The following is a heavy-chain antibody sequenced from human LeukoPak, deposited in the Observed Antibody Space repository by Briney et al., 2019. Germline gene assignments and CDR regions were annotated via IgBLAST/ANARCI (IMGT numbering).Heavy chain of an antibody. CDR3: AVAGVWSLDY. D-gene: IGHD6-19*01. Sequence: GGSLRLSCAASGFTFSSYGMHWVRQAPGKGLEWVAFIRYDGSNKYYADSVKGRFTISRDNSKNTLYLQMNSLRAEDTAVYYAAVAGVWSLDYWGQGTLVTVSS. V-gene: IGHV3-30*02. CDR2: IRYDGSNK. J-gene: IGHJ4*02. CDR1: GFTFSSYG.